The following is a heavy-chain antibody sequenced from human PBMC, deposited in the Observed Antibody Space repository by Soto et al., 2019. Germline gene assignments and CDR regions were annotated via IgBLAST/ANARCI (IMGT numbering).Heavy chain of an antibody. V-gene: IGHV3-74*01. CDR2: MSSDGSIT. CDR1: GFTLSSYW. D-gene: IGHD3-22*01. CDR3: AKDSYDSSGYGFDY. Sequence: GGSLRLSCAASGFTLSSYWMHWVRQVPGKGLVWVSRMSSDGSITNYADSVKGRFSISRDNAKNSLYLQMNSLTAEDTAVYYCAKDSYDSSGYGFDYWGQGTLDGVSS. J-gene: IGHJ4*02.